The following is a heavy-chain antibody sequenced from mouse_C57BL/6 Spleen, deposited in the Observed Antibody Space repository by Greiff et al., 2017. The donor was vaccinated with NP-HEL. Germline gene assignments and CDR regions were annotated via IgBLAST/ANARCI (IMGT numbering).Heavy chain of an antibody. CDR2: IRNKANGYTT. CDR1: GFTFTDYY. J-gene: IGHJ1*03. V-gene: IGHV7-3*01. CDR3: ARGRITYWYFEG. Sequence: EVKLMESGGGLVQPGGSLSLSCAASGFTFTDYYMSWVRQPPGKALEWLGFIRNKANGYTTEYSASVKGRFTISRDNSQSILYLQMNALRAEDSATYYCARGRITYWYFEGGGTGTTVTVSS. D-gene: IGHD1-1*01.